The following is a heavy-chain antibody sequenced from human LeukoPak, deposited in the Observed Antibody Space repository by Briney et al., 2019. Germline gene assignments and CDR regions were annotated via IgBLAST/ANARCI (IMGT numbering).Heavy chain of an antibody. J-gene: IGHJ4*02. CDR1: GFTFSSYS. CDR3: ARDPGTIWSDY. CDR2: ISSSSSYI. V-gene: IGHV3-21*01. Sequence: PGGSLRLSCAASGFTFSSYSMNWVRQAPGKGLEWVSSISSSSSYIYYADSVKGRFAISRDNAKNSLYLQMNSLRAEDTAVYYCARDPGTIWSDYWGQGTLVTVSS. D-gene: IGHD3-10*01.